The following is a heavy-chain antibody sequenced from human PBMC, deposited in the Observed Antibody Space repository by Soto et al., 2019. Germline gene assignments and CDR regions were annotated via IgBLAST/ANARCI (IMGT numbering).Heavy chain of an antibody. CDR3: ARDYYGSGSYYIPRAYYYYGMDV. Sequence: SDTLSLTYSFSGCSIRTSNRCRWDRQPPGEGLEWIWEIYHSGSTNYNSSLKSRVTISVDKSKNQFSLKLSSVTAADTAVYYCARDYYGSGSYYIPRAYYYYGMDVWGQGTTVT. J-gene: IGHJ6*02. D-gene: IGHD3-10*01. CDR1: GCSIRTSNR. V-gene: IGHV4-4*02. CDR2: IYHSGST.